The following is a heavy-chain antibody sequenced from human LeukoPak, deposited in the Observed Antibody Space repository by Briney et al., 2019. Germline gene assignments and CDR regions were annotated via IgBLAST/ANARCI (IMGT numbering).Heavy chain of an antibody. CDR2: MYYRGST. V-gene: IGHV4-59*01. CDR3: ASGIGSSWLDY. Sequence: ETLSLTCTVSGASISSYYWSWIRQPPGKGLEWIGNMYYRGSTNYYPSLKSRVTISMETSKNQFSLKLNSVSAADTAVYYCASGIGSSWLDYWGQGTLVTVSS. J-gene: IGHJ4*02. CDR1: GASISSYY. D-gene: IGHD6-13*01.